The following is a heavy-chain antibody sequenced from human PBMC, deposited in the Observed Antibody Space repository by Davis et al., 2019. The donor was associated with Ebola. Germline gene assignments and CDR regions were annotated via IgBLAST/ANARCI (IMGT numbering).Heavy chain of an antibody. D-gene: IGHD6-19*01. CDR1: GFIFSSYW. CDR3: ARLRYSSGRHFDY. Sequence: GESLKISCAASGFIFSSYWMHWVRQAPGKGLVWVSRINSDGSSTSYADSVKGRFTISRDNAKNSLYLQMNSLRAEDTAVYFCARLRYSSGRHFDYWGQGTLVTVSS. V-gene: IGHV3-74*01. CDR2: INSDGSST. J-gene: IGHJ4*02.